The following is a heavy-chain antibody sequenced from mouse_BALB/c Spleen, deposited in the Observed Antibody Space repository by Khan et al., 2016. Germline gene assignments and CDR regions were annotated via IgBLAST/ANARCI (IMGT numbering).Heavy chain of an antibody. D-gene: IGHD2-5*01. CDR1: GYTFSSYW. V-gene: IGHV1-9*01. CDR2: ILPGSGTT. CDR3: SRSYYINYDAMDY. Sequence: QVQLKQSGAELMKPGASVKISCKATGYTFSSYWIEWVKQRPGHGLEWIGEILPGSGTTNYNEKFKGKATFTADTSYKTAYMQLSSLTSEYSAVYSCSRSYYINYDAMDYWGQGTSVTVSS. J-gene: IGHJ4*01.